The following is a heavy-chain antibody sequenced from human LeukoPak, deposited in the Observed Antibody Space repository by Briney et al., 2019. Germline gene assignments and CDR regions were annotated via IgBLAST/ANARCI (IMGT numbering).Heavy chain of an antibody. V-gene: IGHV3-11*01. Sequence: PGGSLRLSCAAPGFTFSDYYMSWIRQAPGKGLEWVSYISSSGSTICYADSVKGRFTISRDNAKNSLYLQMNSLRAEDTAVYYCARESYCSSTSCYGGDYWGQGTLVTVSS. CDR2: ISSSGSTI. CDR1: GFTFSDYY. J-gene: IGHJ4*02. CDR3: ARESYCSSTSCYGGDY. D-gene: IGHD2-2*01.